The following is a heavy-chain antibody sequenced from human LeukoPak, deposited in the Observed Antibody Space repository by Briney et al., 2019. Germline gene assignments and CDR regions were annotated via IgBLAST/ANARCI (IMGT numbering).Heavy chain of an antibody. D-gene: IGHD2-2*02. V-gene: IGHV5-51*01. CDR2: IYPGDSDT. CDR1: GYSFTSFW. Sequence: GESPKIPCKGSGYSFTSFWIGWVRQMPGKGLEWMGIIYPGDSDTRYSPSFQGQVTISDDKSISTAYLQWSSLKASDTAMYYCGRQDIVVVPAAISVPDNYYYYYMDVWGKGTTVTVSS. J-gene: IGHJ6*03. CDR3: GRQDIVVVPAAISVPDNYYYYYMDV.